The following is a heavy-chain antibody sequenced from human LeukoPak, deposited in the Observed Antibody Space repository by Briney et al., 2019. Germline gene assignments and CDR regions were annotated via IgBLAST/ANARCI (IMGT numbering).Heavy chain of an antibody. CDR2: ISSSSSYI. D-gene: IGHD5-18*01. J-gene: IGHJ4*02. V-gene: IGHV3-21*01. Sequence: GGSLRLSCAASGFTFSSYSMNWVRQAPGKGLEWVSSISSSSSYIYYADSVKGRFTISRDNSKNTLYLQMNSLRAEDTAVYYCAKDDPAMDLDYWGQGTLVTVSS. CDR3: AKDDPAMDLDY. CDR1: GFTFSSYS.